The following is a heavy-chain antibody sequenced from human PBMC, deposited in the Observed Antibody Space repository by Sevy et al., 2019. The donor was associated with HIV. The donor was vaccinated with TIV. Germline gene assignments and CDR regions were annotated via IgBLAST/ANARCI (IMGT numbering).Heavy chain of an antibody. CDR3: ASGVAGAGQRLNWDNVGY. CDR1: GYTFTRYA. J-gene: IGHJ4*02. CDR2: MNPNSGNT. D-gene: IGHD6-19*01. V-gene: IGHV1-8*01. Sequence: ASVKVSCKASGYTFTRYAINWVRQATGQGLAWMGWMNPNSGNTGYAQKFQGRVTMTRNTSISTAYMELSSLRSEDTAVYYCASGVAGAGQRLNWDNVGYWGQGTLVTVSS.